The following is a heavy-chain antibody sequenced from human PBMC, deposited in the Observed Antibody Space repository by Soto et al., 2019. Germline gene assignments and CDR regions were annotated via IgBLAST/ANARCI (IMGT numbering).Heavy chain of an antibody. CDR2: IIPILGTA. V-gene: IGHV1-69*08. Sequence: EASVKVSCKASGGTFSSYTISWVRQAPEQGLEWMGRIIPILGTANYAQKFQGRVTITADKSTSTAYMELSSLRSEDTATYYCARLGFNYDFLSGYYNVHHYYGIDVWGQGTTVTVSS. D-gene: IGHD3-3*01. CDR1: GGTFSSYT. J-gene: IGHJ6*02. CDR3: ARLGFNYDFLSGYYNVHHYYGIDV.